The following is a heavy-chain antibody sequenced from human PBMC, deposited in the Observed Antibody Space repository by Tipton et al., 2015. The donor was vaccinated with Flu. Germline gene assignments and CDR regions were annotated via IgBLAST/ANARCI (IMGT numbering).Heavy chain of an antibody. CDR2: IYSDDST. Sequence: SLRLSCAASGFTVSSKYMTWVRQAPGKGLEWVSVIYSDDSTYYADSVKGRFAISRDNSKNTLYLQMNSLRAEDTAVYYCGSPKGDYHDAMDVWGQGTAVTVSS. J-gene: IGHJ6*02. V-gene: IGHV3-53*01. CDR3: GSPKGDYHDAMDV. CDR1: GFTVSSKY.